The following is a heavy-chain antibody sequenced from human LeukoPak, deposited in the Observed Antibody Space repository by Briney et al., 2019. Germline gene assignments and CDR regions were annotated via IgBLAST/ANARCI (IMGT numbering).Heavy chain of an antibody. CDR3: ARDPHYGYFDY. Sequence: SETLPLTCAVSGGSISSGGYSWSWIRQPPGKGLEWIGYIYHSGSTYYNPSLKSRVTISVDRSKNQFSLKLSSVTAADTAVYYCARDPHYGYFDYWGQGTLVTVSS. V-gene: IGHV4-30-2*01. CDR1: GGSISSGGYS. CDR2: IYHSGST. D-gene: IGHD4-17*01. J-gene: IGHJ4*02.